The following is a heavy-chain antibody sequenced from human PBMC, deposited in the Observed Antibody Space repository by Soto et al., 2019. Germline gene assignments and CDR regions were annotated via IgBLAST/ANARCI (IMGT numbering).Heavy chain of an antibody. Sequence: GGSLRLSCAASGFTFSSYSMNWVRQAPGKGLEWVSSISSSSSYIYYTDSVKGRFTISRDNAKNSLYLQMNSLRAEETAVYYCARDTRGGARFGERDYWGQGTLVTVSS. CDR1: GFTFSSYS. J-gene: IGHJ4*02. V-gene: IGHV3-21*01. CDR2: ISSSSSYI. CDR3: ARDTRGGARFGERDY. D-gene: IGHD3-10*01.